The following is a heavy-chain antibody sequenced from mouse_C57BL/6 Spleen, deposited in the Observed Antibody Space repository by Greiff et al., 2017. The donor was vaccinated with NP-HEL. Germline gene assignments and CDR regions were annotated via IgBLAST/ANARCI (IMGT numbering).Heavy chain of an antibody. CDR3: AREGKAYFDY. CDR1: GYTFTSYW. J-gene: IGHJ2*01. Sequence: QVQLQQPGAELVMPGASVKLSCKASGYTFTSYWMHWVKQRPGQGLAWIGEIDPSDSYTNYNQKFKGKSTLTVDKSSSTAYMQLSSLTSEDSAVYYCAREGKAYFDYWGQGTTLTVSS. CDR2: IDPSDSYT. D-gene: IGHD2-1*01. V-gene: IGHV1-69*01.